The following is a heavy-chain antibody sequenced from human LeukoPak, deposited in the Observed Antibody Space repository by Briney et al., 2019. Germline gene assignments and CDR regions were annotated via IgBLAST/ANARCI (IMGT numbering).Heavy chain of an antibody. V-gene: IGHV4-61*02. CDR1: GGSISSGSYY. CDR2: IYTSGST. D-gene: IGHD3-9*01. Sequence: SETLSLTCTVSGGSISSGSYYWSWIRQPAGKGLEWIGRIYTSGSTYYNPSLKSRVTISVDTSKNQFSLKLSSVTAADTAVYYCARHEGYDILTGHMGFDYWGQGTLVTVSS. J-gene: IGHJ4*02. CDR3: ARHEGYDILTGHMGFDY.